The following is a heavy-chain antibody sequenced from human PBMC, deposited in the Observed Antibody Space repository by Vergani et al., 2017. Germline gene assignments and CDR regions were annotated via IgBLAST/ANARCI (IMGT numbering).Heavy chain of an antibody. D-gene: IGHD5-24*01. V-gene: IGHV1-69*13. Sequence: QVQLVQSGAEVKKPGSSVKVSCKASGGKFSRHAINWVRLAPGQGLECMGRIIPIFRTANYAQKFQGRVTITADESTNTAYMELSSLRSEDTAVYYCARANVDLTTIRGDAFDIWGQGTMVTVSS. CDR3: ARANVDLTTIRGDAFDI. CDR2: IIPIFRTA. CDR1: GGKFSRHA. J-gene: IGHJ3*02.